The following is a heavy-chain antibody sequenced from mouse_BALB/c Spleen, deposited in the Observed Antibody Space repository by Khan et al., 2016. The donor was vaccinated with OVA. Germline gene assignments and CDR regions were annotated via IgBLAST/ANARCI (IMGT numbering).Heavy chain of an antibody. CDR3: AKGVWSYYFALDY. J-gene: IGHJ4*01. CDR1: GFSLTDYG. Sequence: QVQLKDSGPGLVAPSQNLSITCTVSGFSLTDYGVSWIRQPPGKGLEWLGVIWGGGTTYYNSALKSRLSISNDNSKSQVFLKMNSLQTDDTAMYYCAKGVWSYYFALDYWGQGTSVTVSS. D-gene: IGHD2-10*02. V-gene: IGHV2-6-5*01. CDR2: IWGGGTT.